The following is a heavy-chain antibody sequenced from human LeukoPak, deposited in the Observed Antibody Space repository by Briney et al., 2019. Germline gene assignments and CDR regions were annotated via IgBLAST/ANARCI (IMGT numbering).Heavy chain of an antibody. CDR2: IYYSGST. V-gene: IGHV4-38-2*02. CDR1: SYSINNGYL. CDR3: ASWRWELLQAPNFDY. Sequence: SETLSLTCSVSSYSINNGYLWAWIRQPLGKGLEWIGSIYYSGSTYYNPSLKSRVTISVDTSKNQFSLKLSSVTAADTAVYYCASWRWELLQAPNFDYWGQGTLVTVSS. D-gene: IGHD1-26*01. J-gene: IGHJ4*02.